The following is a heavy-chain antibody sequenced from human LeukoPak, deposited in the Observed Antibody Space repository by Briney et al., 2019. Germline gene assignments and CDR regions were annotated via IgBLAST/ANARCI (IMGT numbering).Heavy chain of an antibody. CDR1: GHTFTSYY. CDR2: INPSGGST. Sequence: ASVKVSCKASGHTFTSYYMHWVRQAPGQGLEWMGIINPSGGSTSYAQKFQGRVTMTRDTSTSTVYMELSSLRSEDTAVYYCARAGGRAHWYFDLWGRGTLVTVSS. CDR3: ARAGGRAHWYFDL. D-gene: IGHD1-26*01. V-gene: IGHV1-46*01. J-gene: IGHJ2*01.